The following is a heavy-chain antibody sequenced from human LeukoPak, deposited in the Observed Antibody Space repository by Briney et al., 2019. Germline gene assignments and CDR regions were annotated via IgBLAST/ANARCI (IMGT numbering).Heavy chain of an antibody. CDR1: GGSISSYY. V-gene: IGHV4-4*07. CDR3: ARSAAIPPHYYYYYMDV. J-gene: IGHJ6*03. Sequence: SETLSLTCTVSGGSISSYYWSWIRQPAGKGLEWIGRIYTSGSTNYNPFLKSRVTMSVDTSKNQFSLKLSSVTAADTAVYYCARSAAIPPHYYYYYMDVWGKGTTVTVSS. CDR2: IYTSGST. D-gene: IGHD2-2*02.